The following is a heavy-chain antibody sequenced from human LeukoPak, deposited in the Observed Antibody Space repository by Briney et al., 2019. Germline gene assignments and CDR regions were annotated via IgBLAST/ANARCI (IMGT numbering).Heavy chain of an antibody. CDR1: RFTFSNFG. V-gene: IGHV3-23*01. CDR2: ISGSGGST. J-gene: IGHJ4*02. Sequence: GGSLRLSCAASRFTFSNFGMSWVRQAPGKGLEWVSAISGSGGSTYYADSVKGRFTISSDNSKNTVYLQMNSLRPEDMAVYYCAKEIFSGLLYIDYWGQGTLVTVSS. CDR3: AKEIFSGLLYIDY. D-gene: IGHD5-12*01.